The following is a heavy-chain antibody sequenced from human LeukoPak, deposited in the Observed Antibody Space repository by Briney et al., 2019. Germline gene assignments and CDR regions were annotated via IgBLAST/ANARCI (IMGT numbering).Heavy chain of an antibody. CDR1: GDSVSSNSAA. CDR2: TYYRSKWYN. CDR3: ARGLYYYDSSGYLPPTMSGMDV. Sequence: SQTLSLTCAISGDSVSSNSAAWNWIRQSPSRGLEWLGRTYYRSKWYNDYAVSVKSRITINPDTSKNQFSLQLNSVTPEDTAVYYCARGLYYYDSSGYLPPTMSGMDVWGKGTTVTVSS. V-gene: IGHV6-1*01. D-gene: IGHD3-22*01. J-gene: IGHJ6*03.